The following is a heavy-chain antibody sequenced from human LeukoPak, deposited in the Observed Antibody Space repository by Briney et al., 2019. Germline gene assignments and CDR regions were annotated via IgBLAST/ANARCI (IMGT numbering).Heavy chain of an antibody. J-gene: IGHJ4*02. D-gene: IGHD1-26*01. CDR1: GYTFTSYG. Sequence: ASVKVSCKASGYTFTSYGISWVRQAPGQGLEWMGWISAYNGNTNYAQKLQGRVTMTTDTSTSTAYMELRSLRSDDTAVYYCARALRGRELRRPVGYWGQGTLVTVSS. V-gene: IGHV1-18*01. CDR2: ISAYNGNT. CDR3: ARALRGRELRRPVGY.